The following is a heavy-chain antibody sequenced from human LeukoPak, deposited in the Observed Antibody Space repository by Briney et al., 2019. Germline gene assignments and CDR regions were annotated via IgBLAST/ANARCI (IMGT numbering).Heavy chain of an antibody. CDR3: ARGGTEASSGDY. V-gene: IGHV1-2*06. J-gene: IGHJ4*02. CDR1: GYTFTAYF. D-gene: IGHD3-10*01. Sequence: ASVKVSCKASGYTFTAYFMHWVRQAPGQGLEWMGRINPNSGGTNYAQKFQGRVTMTRDTSITTAYMDLSRLTYDDTAVYYCARGGTEASSGDYWGQGTLATVSS. CDR2: INPNSGGT.